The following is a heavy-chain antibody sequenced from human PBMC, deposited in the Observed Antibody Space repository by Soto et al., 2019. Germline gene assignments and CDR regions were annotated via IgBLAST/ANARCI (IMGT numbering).Heavy chain of an antibody. CDR2: ISAYNGNT. V-gene: IGHV1-18*01. Sequence: ASVKVSCKASVYTFTSYGISWVRQAPGKGLEWMGWISAYNGNTNYAQKLQGRVTMTTDTSTSTAYMELRSLRSDDTAVYYCARDYILADGGGDCYSFDYWGQGTLVTVSS. CDR3: ARDYILADGGGDCYSFDY. CDR1: VYTFTSYG. J-gene: IGHJ4*01. D-gene: IGHD2-21*01.